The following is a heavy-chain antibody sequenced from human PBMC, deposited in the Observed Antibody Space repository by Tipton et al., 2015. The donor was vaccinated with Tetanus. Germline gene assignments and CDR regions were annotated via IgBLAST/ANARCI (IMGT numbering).Heavy chain of an antibody. D-gene: IGHD3-3*01. V-gene: IGHV4-61*08. CDR3: ARANYDSFKKGPFDS. J-gene: IGHJ4*02. CDR1: GGSLRGGDHN. CDR2: ISGSGTT. Sequence: LRLSCSVSGGSLRGGDHNWSWIRQPPGKGLEWLAYISGSGTTNSNYYLKSRITMTRDTSRNQFSLTLTSVTAADTAVYYCARANYDSFKKGPFDSWGQGSLVIVSS.